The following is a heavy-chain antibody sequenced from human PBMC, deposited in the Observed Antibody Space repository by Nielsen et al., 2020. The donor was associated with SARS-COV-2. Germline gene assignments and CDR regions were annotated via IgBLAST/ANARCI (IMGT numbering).Heavy chain of an antibody. CDR1: GGSISSGGYY. D-gene: IGHD3-3*01. J-gene: IGHJ4*02. CDR2: IYYSGST. V-gene: IGHV4-31*03. CDR3: ARGYYDFWSGYQPNFDY. Sequence: SETLSLTRTVSGGSISSGGYYWSWIRQHPGKGLEWIGYIYYSGSTYYNPSLKSRVTISVDTSKNQFSLKLSSVTAADTAVYYCARGYYDFWSGYQPNFDYWGQGTLVTVSS.